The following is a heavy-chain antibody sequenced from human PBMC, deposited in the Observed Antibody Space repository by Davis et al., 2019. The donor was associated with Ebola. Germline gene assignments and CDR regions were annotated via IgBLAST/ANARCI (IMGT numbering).Heavy chain of an antibody. CDR2: IKQDGSEK. CDR1: GFTFSSYW. Sequence: GESLKISCAASGFTFSSYWMSWVRQAPGKGLEWVANIKQDGSEKYYVDSVKGRFTISRDNAKNSLNLQMNSLRAEDTAVYYCARERYGALWFDPWGQGTLVTVSS. D-gene: IGHD4-17*01. V-gene: IGHV3-7*01. CDR3: ARERYGALWFDP. J-gene: IGHJ5*02.